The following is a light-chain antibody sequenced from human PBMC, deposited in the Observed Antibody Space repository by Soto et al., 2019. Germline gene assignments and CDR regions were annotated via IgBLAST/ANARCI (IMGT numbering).Light chain of an antibody. V-gene: IGKV3D-15*01. CDR3: QQYNNWPPLT. Sequence: EVVLTQSPGTLSLSPGERATLSCRAIQSVSGDYLAWYQQKPGQAPRLLIYSASLKPAGIPDRFSGSGSGTEFTLTISSLQSEDFAVYYCQQYNNWPPLTFGQGTKVDIK. CDR1: QSVSGD. J-gene: IGKJ1*01. CDR2: SAS.